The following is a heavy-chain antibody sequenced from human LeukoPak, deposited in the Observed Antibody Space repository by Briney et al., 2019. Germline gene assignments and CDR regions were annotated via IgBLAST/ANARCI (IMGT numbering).Heavy chain of an antibody. CDR1: GFTFSSYA. J-gene: IGHJ6*02. CDR3: ARSKLVGRNYYYYGMDV. Sequence: PGGSLRLPCAASGFTFSSYAMSWVRQAPGKGLEWVSAISGSGGSTYYADSVKGRFTISRDNSKNTLYLQMNSLRAEDTAVYYCARSKLVGRNYYYYGMDVWGQGTTVTVSS. V-gene: IGHV3-23*01. D-gene: IGHD6-13*01. CDR2: ISGSGGST.